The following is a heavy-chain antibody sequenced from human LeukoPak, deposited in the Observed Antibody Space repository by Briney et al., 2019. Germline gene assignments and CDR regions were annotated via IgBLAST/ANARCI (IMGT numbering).Heavy chain of an antibody. CDR1: GFIFSFYG. CDR3: ARDRYYGSENYYYYYYMDV. CDR2: IWYDGSKE. J-gene: IGHJ6*03. Sequence: PGRSLRLSCAASGFIFSFYGMHWVRQAPGKGLEWVAVIWYDGSKEYYADSVKGRFTISRDNSKNTLYLQMNSLRAEDTAVYYCARDRYYGSENYYYYYYMDVWGKGTTVTVSS. V-gene: IGHV3-33*01. D-gene: IGHD3-10*01.